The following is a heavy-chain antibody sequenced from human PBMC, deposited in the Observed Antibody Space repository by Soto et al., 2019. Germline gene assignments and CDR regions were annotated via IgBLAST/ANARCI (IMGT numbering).Heavy chain of an antibody. CDR1: GFTFSTSW. D-gene: IGHD4-17*01. Sequence: VQLVESGGGLVQPGGSLRLSCLASGFTFSTSWMTWVRQAPGKGLEWVANMKGDVSKENYVDSVKGRFTISRDNAKNSLFLQMNSLRDEDTALYYCARDLNYGVSTVYYDVFDTWGQGTMVTVSP. J-gene: IGHJ3*02. CDR2: MKGDVSKE. V-gene: IGHV3-7*01. CDR3: ARDLNYGVSTVYYDVFDT.